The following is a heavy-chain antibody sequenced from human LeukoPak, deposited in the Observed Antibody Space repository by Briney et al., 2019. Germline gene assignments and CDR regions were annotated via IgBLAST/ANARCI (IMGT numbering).Heavy chain of an antibody. J-gene: IGHJ4*02. V-gene: IGHV3-23*01. CDR1: GFTFSNYA. CDR2: TSGSGGST. CDR3: AKALFTIFGVVINPPFDY. Sequence: PGGSLRLSCAASGFTFSNYAMSWVRQAPGKGLEWVSATSGSGGSTYYADSVKGRFTISRDNSKNTLYLQMNSLRAEDTAVYYCAKALFTIFGVVINPPFDYWGQGTLVTVSS. D-gene: IGHD3-3*01.